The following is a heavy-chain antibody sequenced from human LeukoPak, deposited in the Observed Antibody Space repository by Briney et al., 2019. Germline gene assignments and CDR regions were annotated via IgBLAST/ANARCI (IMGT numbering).Heavy chain of an antibody. CDR1: GFIFRNYG. CDR3: ARGGSALIRRDGWSDP. J-gene: IGHJ5*02. V-gene: IGHV3-33*01. D-gene: IGHD3-10*01. CDR2: IWYDGSNK. Sequence: GGSLRLSCAASGFIFRNYGMHWIRQAPGKGLEWVALIWYDGSNKYYADSVKGRFTTSRDNSKNTLFLQMNSLTIEDTAVYYCARGGSALIRRDGWSDPWGQGTLVTVSS.